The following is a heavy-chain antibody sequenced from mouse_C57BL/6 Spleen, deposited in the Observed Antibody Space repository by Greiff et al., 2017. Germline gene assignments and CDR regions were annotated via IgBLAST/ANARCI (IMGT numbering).Heavy chain of an antibody. CDR1: GYTFTEYT. CDR3: ARHERGYYYGSSSSWFAY. D-gene: IGHD1-1*01. Sequence: VQLQQSGAELVKPGASVKLSCKASGYTFTEYTIHWVKQRSGQGLEWLGWFYPGSGSIKYNEKFKDKATLTADKSSSTVYMELSRLTSEDSAVYFCARHERGYYYGSSSSWFAYWGQGTLVTVSA. V-gene: IGHV1-62-2*01. CDR2: FYPGSGSI. J-gene: IGHJ3*01.